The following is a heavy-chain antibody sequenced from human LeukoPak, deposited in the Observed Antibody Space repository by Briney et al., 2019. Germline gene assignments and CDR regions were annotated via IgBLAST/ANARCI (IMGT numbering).Heavy chain of an antibody. D-gene: IGHD3-10*01. V-gene: IGHV4-39*01. Sequence: SETLSLTCAVSGDSISSNHYYWGWVRQPPGKGLEWIGSGTTYYNPSLKSRVTISVDTSKNQFSLKLSSVTAADTAVYYCARTGGYMVRGVQNWFDRWGQGTLVTVSS. CDR1: GDSISSNHYY. CDR3: ARTGGYMVRGVQNWFDR. J-gene: IGHJ5*02. CDR2: GTT.